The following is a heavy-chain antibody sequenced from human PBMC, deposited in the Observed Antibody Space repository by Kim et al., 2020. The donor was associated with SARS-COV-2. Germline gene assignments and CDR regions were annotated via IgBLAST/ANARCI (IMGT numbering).Heavy chain of an antibody. CDR2: INPNGGGT. CDR1: GFTFSTYA. D-gene: IGHD1-26*01. J-gene: IGHJ4*02. Sequence: GGSLRLSCSASGFTFSTYAVHWVRQAPGKGLEYVSAINPNGGGTYYADSVKGRFTIYRDNSKNTLYLQMSIQRAEDTAVYYCVKTHKPGGSYYFDCWGQGTLVTVSS. CDR3: VKTHKPGGSYYFDC. V-gene: IGHV3-64D*09.